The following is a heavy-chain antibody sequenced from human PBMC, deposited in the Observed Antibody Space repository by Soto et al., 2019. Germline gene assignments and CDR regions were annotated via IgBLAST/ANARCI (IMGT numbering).Heavy chain of an antibody. CDR3: ARYTISLDY. V-gene: IGHV4-59*01. J-gene: IGHJ4*02. D-gene: IGHD3-9*01. Sequence: PSETLSLTCTVSGGSISSYYWSWIRQPPGKGLEWIGYIYYSGSTNYNPSLKSRVTISVDTSKNQFSLKLSSVTAADTAVYYCARYTISLDYWGQRTLVTVSS. CDR2: IYYSGST. CDR1: GGSISSYY.